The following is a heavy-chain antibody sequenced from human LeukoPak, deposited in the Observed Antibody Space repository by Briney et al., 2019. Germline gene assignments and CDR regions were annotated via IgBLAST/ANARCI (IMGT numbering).Heavy chain of an antibody. CDR3: ATVRDNYDMSGFSALEY. CDR2: IWYDGSNK. CDR1: GFSFSGYG. J-gene: IGHJ4*02. D-gene: IGHD3-22*01. V-gene: IGHV3-33*01. Sequence: GRSLRLACAASGFSFSGYGMHWVRQAPGKGLDWVAVIWYDGSNKNYADSLRGRFTISRDKSKNTLYLLMDRLRGDDTCVYYCATVRDNYDMSGFSALEYWGQGTLVTVSS.